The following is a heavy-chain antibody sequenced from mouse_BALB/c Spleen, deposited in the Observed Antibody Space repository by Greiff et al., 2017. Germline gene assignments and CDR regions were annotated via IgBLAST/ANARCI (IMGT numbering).Heavy chain of an antibody. CDR2: INPSNGRT. D-gene: IGHD2-10*02. V-gene: IGHV1S81*02. J-gene: IGHJ3*01. CDR1: GYTFTSYW. Sequence: QVQLQQPGAELVKPGASVKLSCKASGYTFTSYWMHWVKQRPGQGLEWIGEINPSNGRTNYNEKFKSKATLTVDKSSSTAYMQLSSLTSEDSAVYYCTRQEYGNYVGFAYWGQGTLVTVSA. CDR3: TRQEYGNYVGFAY.